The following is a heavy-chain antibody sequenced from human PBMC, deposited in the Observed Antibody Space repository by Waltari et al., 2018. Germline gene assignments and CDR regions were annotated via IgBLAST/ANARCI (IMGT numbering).Heavy chain of an antibody. D-gene: IGHD3-3*01. Sequence: QVQLQQWGAGLLKPSETLSLTCAVYGGSFSGYYWSWIRQPPGKGLEWLGEINHSGSTNHNPSLKGRVTISVDTSKNQFSRKLSSVTAADTAVYYCARLSLQFLEWFSGGWFDPWGQGTLVTVSS. CDR1: GGSFSGYY. CDR3: ARLSLQFLEWFSGGWFDP. J-gene: IGHJ5*02. V-gene: IGHV4-34*01. CDR2: INHSGST.